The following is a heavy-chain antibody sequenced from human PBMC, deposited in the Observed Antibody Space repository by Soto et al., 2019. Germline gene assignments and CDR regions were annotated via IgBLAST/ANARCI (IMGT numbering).Heavy chain of an antibody. V-gene: IGHV4-59*01. D-gene: IGHD1-7*01. CDR1: GGSISSYY. Sequence: QVQLQESGPGLVKPSETLSLTCTVSGGSISSYYWSWIRQPPGKGLEWIGYIYYSGSTNYNPSLKRRVPISVDTSKNQFSLRLSSVTAADTAVYYCAREGLTGTIGLYYYYGMDVWGQGTTVTVSS. J-gene: IGHJ6*02. CDR3: AREGLTGTIGLYYYYGMDV. CDR2: IYYSGST.